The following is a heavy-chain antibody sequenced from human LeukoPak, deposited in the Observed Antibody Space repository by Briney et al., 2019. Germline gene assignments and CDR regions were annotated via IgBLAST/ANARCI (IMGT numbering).Heavy chain of an antibody. CDR2: IYYIGST. D-gene: IGHD3-22*01. CDR1: GGSITSYY. CDR3: ARLGGYSYYYDSSGYRLGELDY. J-gene: IGHJ4*02. V-gene: IGHV4-59*01. Sequence: SETLSLTCTVSGGSITSYYWSWIRQPPGKGLEWLGYIYYIGSTNYNPSLKSRVTISVDTSKNQFSLRLSSVTAADTAVYYCARLGGYSYYYDSSGYRLGELDYWGQGTLVTVSS.